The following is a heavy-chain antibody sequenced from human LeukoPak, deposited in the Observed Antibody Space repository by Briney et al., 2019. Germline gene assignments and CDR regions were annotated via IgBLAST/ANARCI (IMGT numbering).Heavy chain of an antibody. J-gene: IGHJ4*02. Sequence: PGGSLRLSCEASGFTFATYPMSWVRQAPGKGLEWVSTFSGSGGRTLYADSVKGRFTISRDNSKNTLYLEMNSLSPDDTAVYYCARGVEPLAANTLAYWGQGTLVTVSS. CDR3: ARGVEPLAANTLAY. D-gene: IGHD1-14*01. V-gene: IGHV3-23*01. CDR1: GFTFATYP. CDR2: FSGSGGRT.